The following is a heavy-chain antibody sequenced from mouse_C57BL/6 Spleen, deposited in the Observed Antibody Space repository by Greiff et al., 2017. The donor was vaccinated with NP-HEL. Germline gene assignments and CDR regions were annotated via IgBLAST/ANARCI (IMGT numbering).Heavy chain of an antibody. D-gene: IGHD1-1*01. CDR3: ARERGLRGFDY. Sequence: DVKLAESGGGLVKPGGSLKLSCAASGFTFSSYAMSWVRQTPEKRLEWVATISDGGSYTYYPDNVKGRFTISRDNAKNNLYLQMSHLKSEDTAMYYCARERGLRGFDYWGQGTTLTVSS. V-gene: IGHV5-4*01. J-gene: IGHJ2*01. CDR2: ISDGGSYT. CDR1: GFTFSSYA.